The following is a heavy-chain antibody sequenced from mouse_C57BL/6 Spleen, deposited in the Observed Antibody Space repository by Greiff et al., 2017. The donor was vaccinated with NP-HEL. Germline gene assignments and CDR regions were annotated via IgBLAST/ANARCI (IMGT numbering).Heavy chain of an antibody. Sequence: QVQLQQPGAELVMPGASVKLSCKASGYTFTSYWMHWVKQRPGQGLEWIGEIDPSDSYTNYNQKFKGKSTLTVDKSSSTAYMQLSSLTSEDSAVYYRARGGAFCNLFFDLRGQGNTLTVSS. CDR1: GYTFTSYW. CDR2: IDPSDSYT. J-gene: IGHJ2*01. V-gene: IGHV1-69*01. CDR3: ARGGAFCNLFFDL. D-gene: IGHD2-1*01.